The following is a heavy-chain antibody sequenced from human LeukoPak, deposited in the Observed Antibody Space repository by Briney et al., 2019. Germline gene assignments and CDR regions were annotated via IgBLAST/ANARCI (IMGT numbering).Heavy chain of an antibody. CDR1: GGSISSSSYY. V-gene: IGHV4-39*07. Sequence: SQTLSLTRAVYGGSISSSSYYWGWIRQPPGKGLEWIGSIYYSGSTYYNPSLKSRVTISLETPKNQFSLKLSSVTAAYTAVYYCARFVTAVARYVGWFDPWCQGTLVTVSS. CDR2: IYYSGST. D-gene: IGHD4-23*01. CDR3: ARFVTAVARYVGWFDP. J-gene: IGHJ5*02.